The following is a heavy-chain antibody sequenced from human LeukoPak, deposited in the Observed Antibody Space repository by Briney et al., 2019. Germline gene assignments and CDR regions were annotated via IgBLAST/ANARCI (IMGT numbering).Heavy chain of an antibody. CDR3: ARDSRFLLHQIDY. D-gene: IGHD2/OR15-2a*01. Sequence: GGSLRLSCAASGFTFSSYGMHWVRQAPGKGLEWVAVIWYDGSNKYYADSVKGRFTISRDNSKNTLYLQMNSLRAEDTAVYYCARDSRFLLHQIDYWGQGTLVTVSS. J-gene: IGHJ4*02. V-gene: IGHV3-33*01. CDR2: IWYDGSNK. CDR1: GFTFSSYG.